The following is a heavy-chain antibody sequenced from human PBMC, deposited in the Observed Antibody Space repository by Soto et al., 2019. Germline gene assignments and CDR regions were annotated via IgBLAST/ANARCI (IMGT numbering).Heavy chain of an antibody. CDR3: AKEWVYDSSGWSFDY. J-gene: IGHJ4*02. CDR2: ISNDGSNK. V-gene: IGHV3-30*18. CDR1: GFTFSSHG. Sequence: QVQLVESGGGVVQPGRSLRLFCAASGFTFSSHGMHWVRQAPGKGLEWVAVISNDGSNKYYADSVKGRFTISRDNSKNTLYLQMNSLRAEDTAVYYCAKEWVYDSSGWSFDYWGQGTLVTVSS. D-gene: IGHD3-22*01.